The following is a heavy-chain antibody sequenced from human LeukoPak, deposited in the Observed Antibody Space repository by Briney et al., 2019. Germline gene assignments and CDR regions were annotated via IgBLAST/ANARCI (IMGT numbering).Heavy chain of an antibody. Sequence: PSETLSLTCAVYGGSFSGYYWSWIRQPPGKGLEWIGEINHSGSTNYNPSLKSRVTISVDTSKNQFSLKLSSVTAADTAVYYCARGATMVRGVNYYYYYMDVWGKGTTVTVSS. V-gene: IGHV4-34*01. CDR2: INHSGST. D-gene: IGHD3-10*01. CDR3: ARGATMVRGVNYYYYYMDV. CDR1: GGSFSGYY. J-gene: IGHJ6*03.